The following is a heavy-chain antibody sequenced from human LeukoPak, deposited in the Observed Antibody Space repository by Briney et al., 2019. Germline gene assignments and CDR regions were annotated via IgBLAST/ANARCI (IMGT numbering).Heavy chain of an antibody. Sequence: PGGSLRLSCAASGFIFSDYYMSWIRQAPGKGLEWISYISSSSSYTKYADSVKGRFTISRDNAKNSLYLQMNSLRVEDTAVYYCARDLRYCSGGSCYSVWVQVADSWGQGTLVTVSS. D-gene: IGHD2-15*01. CDR1: GFIFSDYY. CDR2: ISSSSSYT. CDR3: ARDLRYCSGGSCYSVWVQVADS. V-gene: IGHV3-11*06. J-gene: IGHJ4*02.